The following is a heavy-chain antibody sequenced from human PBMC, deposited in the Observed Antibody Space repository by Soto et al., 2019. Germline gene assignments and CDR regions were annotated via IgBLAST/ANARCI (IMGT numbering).Heavy chain of an antibody. CDR3: ARSQRGRTAFTFDY. J-gene: IGHJ4*02. CDR2: INHTGGT. V-gene: IGHV4-34*10. Sequence: PSETLSLTCAVYGGSVNGYYWNWIRQPPGKGLEWIGEINHTGGTHYNPSLKSRLSLSVDMSKNQFSLKLASVTAADTAVYFCARSQRGRTAFTFDYWGQGALVTVS. D-gene: IGHD3-16*01. CDR1: GGSVNGYY.